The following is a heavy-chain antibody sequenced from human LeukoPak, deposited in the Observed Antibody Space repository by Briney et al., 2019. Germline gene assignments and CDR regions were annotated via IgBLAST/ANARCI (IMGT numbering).Heavy chain of an antibody. CDR2: VSSGSSTI. Sequence: GGSLRLSCAASGFTFSSYSMNWVRQAPGKGLEWVSYVSSGSSTIYYADSVKGRFTIPRDNAKNSLYLQMNSLRAEDTAVYYCARLLWFGESRKDYWGQGTLVTVSS. CDR3: ARLLWFGESRKDY. CDR1: GFTFSSYS. D-gene: IGHD3-10*01. V-gene: IGHV3-48*01. J-gene: IGHJ4*02.